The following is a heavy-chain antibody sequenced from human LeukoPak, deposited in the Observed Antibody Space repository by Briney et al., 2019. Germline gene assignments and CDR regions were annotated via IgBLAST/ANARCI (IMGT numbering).Heavy chain of an antibody. CDR3: AKDRFQGMATYFDY. J-gene: IGHJ4*02. CDR2: IRYDGSNK. V-gene: IGHV3-30*02. Sequence: GGSLRLSCAASGFTFSSYGMHWVRQAPGKGLEWVAFIRYDGSNKYYADSVKGRFTISRDNSKNTLYLQMNSLRAEDTAVYYCAKDRFQGMATYFDYWGQGTLVTVSS. D-gene: IGHD5-24*01. CDR1: GFTFSSYG.